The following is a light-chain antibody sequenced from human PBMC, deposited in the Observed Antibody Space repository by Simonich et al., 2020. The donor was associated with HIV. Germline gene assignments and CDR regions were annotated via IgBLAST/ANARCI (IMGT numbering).Light chain of an antibody. CDR1: SSDVGGYNY. Sequence: QSALTQPASVSGSPGQSITISCTGTSSDVGGYNYVSWYQQNPGKAPKLMIYDVSKRPSVVSNRFSGSKSGNTAFLTISGLQAEDEADYYCSSYTSSSTLVFGGGTKLTVL. V-gene: IGLV2-14*01. CDR3: SSYTSSSTLV. J-gene: IGLJ2*01. CDR2: DVS.